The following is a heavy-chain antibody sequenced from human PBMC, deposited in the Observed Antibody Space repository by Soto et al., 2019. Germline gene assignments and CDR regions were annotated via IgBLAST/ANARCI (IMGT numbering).Heavy chain of an antibody. V-gene: IGHV3-66*01. J-gene: IGHJ4*02. CDR1: GFSVNNLF. Sequence: EVQLVESGGGLVQPGGSLRLSCAASGFSVNNLFMTWVRQAPGKGLEWVSVISSDGRTYYADSVKGRFIISRDISKNTLYLAMNSLRPGDTAVYYCARDIFGGSYDFLHGGQGTLVTVSS. CDR2: ISSDGRT. CDR3: ARDIFGGSYDFLH. D-gene: IGHD3-3*01.